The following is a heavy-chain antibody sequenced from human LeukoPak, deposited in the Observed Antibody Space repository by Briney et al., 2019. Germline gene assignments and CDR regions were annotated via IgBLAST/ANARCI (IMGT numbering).Heavy chain of an antibody. J-gene: IGHJ4*02. CDR2: LHPEDRET. CDR3: ATAEQLV. V-gene: IGHV1-24*01. Sequence: GASVKVSYRVSGDTLTESSIHWVRQTPGKGLEWMGGLHPEDRETIYAQKFQGRVTMTEDSSTDTAYMDLRNLRSEDTAVYYCATAEQLVWGQGTLVTVSS. D-gene: IGHD6-6*01. CDR1: GDTLTESS.